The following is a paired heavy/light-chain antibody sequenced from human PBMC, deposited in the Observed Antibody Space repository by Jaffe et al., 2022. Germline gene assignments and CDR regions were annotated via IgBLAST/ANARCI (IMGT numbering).Heavy chain of an antibody. D-gene: IGHD3-10*01. CDR3: ARCGITMVQGVIIPRDRNGYYYYMDV. Sequence: QVQLVQSGAEVKKPGSSVKVSCKASGGTFSSYAISWVRQAPGQGLEWMGGIIPIFGTANYAQKFQGRVTITADESTSTAYMELSSLRSEDTAVYYCARCGITMVQGVIIPRDRNGYYYYMDVWGKGTTVTVSS. J-gene: IGHJ6*03. CDR1: GGTFSSYA. V-gene: IGHV1-69*01. CDR2: IIPIFGTA.
Light chain of an antibody. Sequence: SYELTQPPSVSVSPGQTARITCSGDALPKQYAYWYQQKPGQAPVLVIYKDSERPSGIPERFSGSSSGTTVTLTISGVQAEDEADYYCQSADSSGTFVVFGGGTKLTVL. CDR3: QSADSSGTFVV. CDR1: ALPKQY. J-gene: IGLJ2*01. V-gene: IGLV3-25*03. CDR2: KDS.